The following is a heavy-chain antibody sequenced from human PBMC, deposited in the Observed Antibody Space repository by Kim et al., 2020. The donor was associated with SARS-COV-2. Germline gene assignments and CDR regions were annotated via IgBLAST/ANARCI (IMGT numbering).Heavy chain of an antibody. CDR1: GGSISSSSYY. Sequence: SETLSLTCTVSGGSISSSSYYWGWIRQPPGKGLEWIGSIYYSGSTYYNPSLKSRVTISVDTSKNQFSLKLSSVTAADTAVYYCARQGRAMVEYYFDYWGQGTLVTVSS. V-gene: IGHV4-39*01. J-gene: IGHJ4*02. D-gene: IGHD5-18*01. CDR2: IYYSGST. CDR3: ARQGRAMVEYYFDY.